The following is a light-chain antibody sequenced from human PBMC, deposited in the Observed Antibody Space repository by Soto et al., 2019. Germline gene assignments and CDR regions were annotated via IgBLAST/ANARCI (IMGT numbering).Light chain of an antibody. V-gene: IGKV3-11*01. CDR3: QQRSIAIT. CDR1: QSVSSH. Sequence: EIVLTQSPATLSLSPGERSTLAFRASQSVSSHLAWFQQRPGQAPRLLIYDASNRATGIPARFSGRGSGTDFTLTISSLEPDDFAVYYCQQRSIAITFGQGTRLETK. J-gene: IGKJ5*01. CDR2: DAS.